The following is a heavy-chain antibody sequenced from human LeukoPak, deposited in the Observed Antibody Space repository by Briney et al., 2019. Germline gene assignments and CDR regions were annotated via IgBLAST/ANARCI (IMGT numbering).Heavy chain of an antibody. CDR3: ARHGGSYSFDS. D-gene: IGHD1-26*01. Sequence: SETLSLTCTVSGGSISLYYWSWIRQPPGKGLEWIGFIYNSGSTNYNPSLKSRVTMSADTSKNQFSLKLSSVTAADTAVYYCARHGGSYSFDSWGQGTLVTVSS. CDR2: IYNSGST. CDR1: GGSISLYY. J-gene: IGHJ4*02. V-gene: IGHV4-59*08.